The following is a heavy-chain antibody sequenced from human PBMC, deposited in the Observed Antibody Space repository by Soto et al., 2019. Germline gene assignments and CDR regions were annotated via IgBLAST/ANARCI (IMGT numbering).Heavy chain of an antibody. V-gene: IGHV3-43*01. CDR1: GFRFDDYN. CDR3: ARETLSFGSALDV. D-gene: IGHD3-3*01. Sequence: GGSLRLSCAASGFRFDDYNMHWVRQAPGKGLEWVSLITWNGGNKYYEDSVKGRLTISRDGTTQSVSLQMTSLKREDTGVYYCARETLSFGSALDVWGQGTTVTVSS. J-gene: IGHJ6*02. CDR2: ITWNGGNK.